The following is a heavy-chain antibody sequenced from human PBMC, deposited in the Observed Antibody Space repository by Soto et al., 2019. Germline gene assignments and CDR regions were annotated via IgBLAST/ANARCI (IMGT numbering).Heavy chain of an antibody. CDR2: IKSKTDGGTT. J-gene: IGHJ6*02. V-gene: IGHV3-15*07. Sequence: PGGSLRLSCAASGFTFSNAWMNWVRQAPGKGLEWVGRIKSKTDGGTTDYAAPVKGRFTISRDDSKNTLYLQMNSLKTEDTAVYYCTTDPSIYYYGMDVWGLGTTVTVSS. CDR1: GFTFSNAW. CDR3: TTDPSIYYYGMDV.